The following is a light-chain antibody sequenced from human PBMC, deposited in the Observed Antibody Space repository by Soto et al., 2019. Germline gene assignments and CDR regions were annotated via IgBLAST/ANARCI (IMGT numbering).Light chain of an antibody. V-gene: IGLV2-14*01. J-gene: IGLJ1*01. CDR1: SSDVGGYNY. CDR3: SSYTSSSTLLYV. Sequence: ALTQPASVSGSPGQSITISCTGTSSDVGGYNYVSWYQQHPGKAPKLMIYEVSNRPSGVSNRFSGSKSGNTASLTISGLQAEDEADYYCSSYTSSSTLLYVFGTGTKVTVL. CDR2: EVS.